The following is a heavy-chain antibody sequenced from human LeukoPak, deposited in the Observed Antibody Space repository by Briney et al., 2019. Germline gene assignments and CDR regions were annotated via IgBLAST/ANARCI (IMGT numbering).Heavy chain of an antibody. CDR3: ARVDSSGYYPFYFDT. D-gene: IGHD3-22*01. CDR2: ISSNGGTT. Sequence: GGSLRLSCAASGFTFSSYAMQWVRQAPGKGLECVSAISSNGGTTYYANSVRGRFTISRDNSKNTMYLQMGDLRPEDTAVYYCARVDSSGYYPFYFDTWGQGTLVTVSS. J-gene: IGHJ5*02. V-gene: IGHV3-64*01. CDR1: GFTFSSYA.